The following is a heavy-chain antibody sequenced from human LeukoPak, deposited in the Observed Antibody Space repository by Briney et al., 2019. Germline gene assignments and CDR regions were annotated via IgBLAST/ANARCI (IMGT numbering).Heavy chain of an antibody. CDR3: ARAEEELWPDY. J-gene: IGHJ4*02. CDR1: GFTFSSYW. V-gene: IGHV3-74*01. Sequence: GGSLRLSCAASGFTFSSYWMHWVRQAPGKGLVWVSRINSDGNSTSYADSVKGRFTISRDNAKNTLYLQMNSLRAEDTAVYYCARAEEELWPDYWGQGTLVTVSS. D-gene: IGHD5-18*01. CDR2: INSDGNST.